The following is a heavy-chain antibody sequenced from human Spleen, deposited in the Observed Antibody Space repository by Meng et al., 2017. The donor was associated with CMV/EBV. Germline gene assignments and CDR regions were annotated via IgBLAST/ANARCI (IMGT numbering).Heavy chain of an antibody. CDR1: GFTFSRYW. D-gene: IGHD3-10*01. CDR3: ARDGTGGYYFDY. Sequence: GESLKISCAASGFTFSRYWMSWVRQAPGKGPEWVANIKQDGSEKYYVDSVKGRFTISRDNAKNSLFLQMNSLRAEDTAVYYCARDGTGGYYFDYWGQGTLVTVSS. J-gene: IGHJ4*02. V-gene: IGHV3-7*01. CDR2: IKQDGSEK.